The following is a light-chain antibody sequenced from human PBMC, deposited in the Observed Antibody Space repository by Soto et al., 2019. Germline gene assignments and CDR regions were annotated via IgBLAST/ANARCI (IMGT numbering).Light chain of an antibody. J-gene: IGLJ2*01. CDR1: GSNIGSNT. CDR3: AAWDDSMNGRV. V-gene: IGLV1-44*01. CDR2: SNN. Sequence: QSVLTQPPSASGTPGQRVTISCSGSGSNIGSNTVNWYQMLPGTAPKLLIYSNNHRPSGVPDRFSGSNSGTSASLAISGLQSEDEADYYCAAWDDSMNGRVFGGGTKLPVL.